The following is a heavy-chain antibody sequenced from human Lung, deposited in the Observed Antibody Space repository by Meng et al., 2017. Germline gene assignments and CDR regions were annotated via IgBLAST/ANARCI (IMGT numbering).Heavy chain of an antibody. V-gene: IGHV1-2*06. Sequence: QVQRVGPGAEVQRPGASVKVSCKASGYTFPDHWLQWVRRAPGQGPEWMGRINPKSGDTHYAQRFQGRVTMTGDTSISTAYMELSGLRSDDTAMYYCARDEDISAAGKLFGDYWGQGTLVTVSS. CDR1: GYTFPDHW. D-gene: IGHD6-13*01. CDR2: INPKSGDT. CDR3: ARDEDISAAGKLFGDY. J-gene: IGHJ4*02.